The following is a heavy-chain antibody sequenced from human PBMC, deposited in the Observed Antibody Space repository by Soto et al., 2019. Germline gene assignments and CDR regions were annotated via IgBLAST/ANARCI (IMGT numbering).Heavy chain of an antibody. D-gene: IGHD2-15*01. CDR3: ANARYCYGGSCYGLPYYYGMDV. V-gene: IGHV3-23*01. J-gene: IGHJ6*02. CDR1: GFTFSDYW. Sequence: LRLSCAASGFTFSDYWMYWVRQAPGKGPEWVSRIMGSGAGTYYADSVQGRFTISRDNSENTVYLQMNSLRAEDTAVYYCANARYCYGGSCYGLPYYYGMDVWGQGTTVTAP. CDR2: IMGSGAGT.